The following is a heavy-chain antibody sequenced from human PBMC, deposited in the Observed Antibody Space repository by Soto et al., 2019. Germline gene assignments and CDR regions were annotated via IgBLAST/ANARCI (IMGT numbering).Heavy chain of an antibody. V-gene: IGHV4-59*01. CDR3: ARAGGVGPTLIDY. Sequence: QVQLQESGPGLVKPSETLSLTCTVSGGSISSYYWSWIRQPPGKGLEWIGYMYYSGSTNYNPSLKSRVTMSVYTSNNQFPLVLSSVTGADTAVYYWARAGGVGPTLIDYLGEGALVTGSS. J-gene: IGHJ4*02. CDR2: MYYSGST. CDR1: GGSISSYY. D-gene: IGHD4-4*01.